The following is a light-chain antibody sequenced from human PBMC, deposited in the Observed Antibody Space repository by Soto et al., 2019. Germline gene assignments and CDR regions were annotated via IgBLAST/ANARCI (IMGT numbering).Light chain of an antibody. J-gene: IGKJ1*01. CDR3: MQATHGPWT. CDR1: KSLVYSDGHTY. V-gene: IGKV2-30*01. Sequence: DVVMPQSPLSLPVTLGQPASISCRSSKSLVYSDGHTYLNWFQQSPGQSPRRLIYQVSNRDSGVPDRFSGSGSGPDFTLKISRVEAEDVGVYYCMQATHGPWTFGQGTKVEIK. CDR2: QVS.